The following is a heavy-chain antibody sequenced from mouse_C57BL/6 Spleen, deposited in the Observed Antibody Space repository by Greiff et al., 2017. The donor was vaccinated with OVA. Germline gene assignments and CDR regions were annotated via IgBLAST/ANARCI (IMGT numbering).Heavy chain of an antibody. CDR2: IHPNSGST. J-gene: IGHJ4*01. CDR1: GYTFTSYW. V-gene: IGHV1-64*01. CDR3: ARSYGNLDSYDMDY. D-gene: IGHD2-1*01. Sequence: QVQLQQPGAELVKPGASVKLSCKASGYTFTSYWMHWVKQRPGQGLEWIGMIHPNSGSTNYNEKFKSKATLTVDKSSSTAYMQLSSLTSEDSAVYYCARSYGNLDSYDMDYWGQGTSVTVSS.